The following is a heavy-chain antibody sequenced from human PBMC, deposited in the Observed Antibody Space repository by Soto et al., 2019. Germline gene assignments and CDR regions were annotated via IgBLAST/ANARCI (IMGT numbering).Heavy chain of an antibody. D-gene: IGHD2-15*01. CDR3: ARGGCSGGSCYYYYYMDV. Sequence: ASVKVSCKASGYTFTSYAMHWVRQAPGQRLEWMGWINAGNGNTKYSQKFQGRVTITRDTSASTAYMELSSLRSEDTAVYYCARGGCSGGSCYYYYYMDVWGKGTTVTVSS. V-gene: IGHV1-3*01. J-gene: IGHJ6*03. CDR2: INAGNGNT. CDR1: GYTFTSYA.